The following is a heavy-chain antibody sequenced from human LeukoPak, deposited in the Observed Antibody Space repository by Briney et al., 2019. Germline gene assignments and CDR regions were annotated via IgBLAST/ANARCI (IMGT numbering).Heavy chain of an antibody. V-gene: IGHV5-51*01. CDR3: ARTSYDSSGYSFDFDY. CDR2: IYPGDSDT. J-gene: IGHJ4*02. CDR1: GYSFTRHW. D-gene: IGHD3-22*01. Sequence: GESLKISCKGSGYSFTRHWIGWVRQMPGKGLEWMGIIYPGDSDTKYSPSFQGQVTISADKSIITVYLQWSSLKASDTAMYYCARTSYDSSGYSFDFDYWGQGTLVTVSS.